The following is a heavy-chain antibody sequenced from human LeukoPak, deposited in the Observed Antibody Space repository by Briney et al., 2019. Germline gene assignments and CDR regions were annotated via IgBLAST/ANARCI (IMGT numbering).Heavy chain of an antibody. CDR2: ISYDGSNK. J-gene: IGHJ4*02. D-gene: IGHD6-13*01. V-gene: IGHV3-30*18. Sequence: GGSLRLSCAASGFTFSSYGMHWVRQAPGKGLEWVAIISYDGSNKYYADSVKGRFTISRDNSKNTLYLQMNSLRAEDTAVYYCAKDRSSSWTFDYWGQGALVTVSS. CDR3: AKDRSSSWTFDY. CDR1: GFTFSSYG.